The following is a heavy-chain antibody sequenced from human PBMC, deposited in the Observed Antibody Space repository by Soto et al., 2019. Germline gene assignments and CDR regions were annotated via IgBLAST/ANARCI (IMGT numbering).Heavy chain of an antibody. CDR1: GFTFSSYE. CDR2: IRISGTTI. CDR3: ARIGGFNSMDV. V-gene: IGHV3-48*03. J-gene: IGHJ6*02. Sequence: EVRLVESGGGLVQPGGSLRLSCAASGFTFSSYEMNWVRQAPGKGLEWVSYIRISGTTIEYADSVKGRFTISRDNAKNSLYLQMSSLRAEDMAVYYCARIGGFNSMDVWGQGTTVTVSS. D-gene: IGHD3-16*01.